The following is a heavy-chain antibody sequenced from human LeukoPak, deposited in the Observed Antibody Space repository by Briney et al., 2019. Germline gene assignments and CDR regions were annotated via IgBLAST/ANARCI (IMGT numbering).Heavy chain of an antibody. J-gene: IGHJ6*04. CDR2: ISYDGSNK. CDR3: AKDLGVVPAYYYYYYGMDV. V-gene: IGHV3-30*18. Sequence: GRSLRLSCAASGFTFSSYGMHWVRQAPGKGLEWVAVISYDGSNKYYADSVKGRFTISRDNSKNTLYLQMNSLRAGDTAVYYCAKDLGVVPAYYYYYYGMDVWGKGTTVTVSS. CDR1: GFTFSSYG. D-gene: IGHD2-2*01.